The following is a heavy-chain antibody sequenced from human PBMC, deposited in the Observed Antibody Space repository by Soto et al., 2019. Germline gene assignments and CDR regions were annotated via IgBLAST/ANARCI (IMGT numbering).Heavy chain of an antibody. CDR2: ISSRSSTI. CDR3: ASIIVGTTPGN. J-gene: IGHJ4*02. D-gene: IGHD1-26*01. Sequence: EVQLVESGGGLVQPGGSLRLSCAASGFSFSTHSMNWVRQAPGKGLEWVSYISSRSSTIYYSDSVKGRLTISRDNVKKSLYLQMDSLSDEDTAVYYCASIIVGTTPGNWGQGTLVTVSS. CDR1: GFSFSTHS. V-gene: IGHV3-48*02.